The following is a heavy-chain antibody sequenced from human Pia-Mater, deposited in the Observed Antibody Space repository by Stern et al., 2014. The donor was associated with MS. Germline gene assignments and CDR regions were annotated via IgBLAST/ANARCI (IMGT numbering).Heavy chain of an antibody. J-gene: IGHJ3*02. D-gene: IGHD3-16*02. CDR1: GFRFSSYA. V-gene: IGHV3-23*04. CDR2: ISASGGST. CDR3: AKGVWGSYLNAFDM. Sequence: EMQLVESGGGFVQPGGSLRLSCAASGFRFSSYAMSWVRQTPGKGLEWVSGISASGGSTYYADSVKGRFTISRDKSKNPLFLQMNSLRAEDTAVYYCAKGVWGSYLNAFDMWGQGTMVTVSS.